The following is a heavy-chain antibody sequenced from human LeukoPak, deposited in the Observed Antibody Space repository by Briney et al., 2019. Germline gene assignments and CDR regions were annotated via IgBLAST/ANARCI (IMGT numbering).Heavy chain of an antibody. D-gene: IGHD1-26*01. CDR3: AKIAQTSGAYGQGYDY. CDR2: LDNNGDDT. CDR1: GYTFSTYG. Sequence: GGSLRLSCVASGYTFSTYGMSWVRQAPGKGLEWVSGLDNNGDDTYYADSVKGRFTISRGNSKNTLYLQMNSLRVEDTAVYYCAKIAQTSGAYGQGYDYWGQGTLVTVSS. J-gene: IGHJ4*02. V-gene: IGHV3-23*01.